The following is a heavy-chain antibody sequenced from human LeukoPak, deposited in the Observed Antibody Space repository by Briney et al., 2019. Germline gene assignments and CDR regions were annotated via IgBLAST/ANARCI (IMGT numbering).Heavy chain of an antibody. V-gene: IGHV3-23*01. CDR3: AKGHRESSSFFDS. Sequence: GGSLRLSCAAFSGFAMSLVRQAPGKRLEWVSAINGRGDDTYYPDSVKGRFTISRDNSNNTLYLQMNSLRADDTAVYYCAKGHRESSSFFDSWGQGIPVTVSS. CDR1: SGFA. J-gene: IGHJ4*02. CDR2: INGRGDDT.